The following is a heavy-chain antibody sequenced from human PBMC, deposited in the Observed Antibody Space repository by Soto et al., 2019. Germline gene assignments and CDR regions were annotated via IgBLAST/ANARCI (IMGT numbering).Heavy chain of an antibody. V-gene: IGHV3-33*01. Sequence: GGSLRLSCAASGFTFSSHGMHWVRLAPGKGLEWVAVIWYDGSNKYYADSVKGRFTISRDNSKNTLYLQMNSLRAEDTAVYYCSLSSGSSWSYYYYYGMDVWGQGTTVTVSS. D-gene: IGHD6-13*01. CDR1: GFTFSSHG. CDR2: IWYDGSNK. CDR3: SLSSGSSWSYYYYYGMDV. J-gene: IGHJ6*02.